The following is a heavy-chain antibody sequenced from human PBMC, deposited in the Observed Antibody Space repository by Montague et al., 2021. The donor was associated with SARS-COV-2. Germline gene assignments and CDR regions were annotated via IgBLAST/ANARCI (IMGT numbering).Heavy chain of an antibody. CDR1: GGSLSGYY. V-gene: IGHV4-34*01. D-gene: IGHD6-19*01. CDR3: ARKGSGWSDLAY. J-gene: IGHJ4*02. Sequence: SETLSLTCAVYGGSLSGYYWSWIRQPPGEGLEWIAEISHSGSTSYNPSLKSRVTISVDTSKNQFSLKLSSATAADTAIYYCARKGSGWSDLAYWGQGTLVTISS. CDR2: ISHSGST.